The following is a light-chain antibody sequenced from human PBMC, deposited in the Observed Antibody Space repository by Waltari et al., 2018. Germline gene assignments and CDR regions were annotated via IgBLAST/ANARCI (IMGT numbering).Light chain of an antibody. J-gene: IGLJ2*01. Sequence: SSELTQDPTVSVAMGQTVRLTCQGDTLRGYYASWYQQRPGQAPILVFSGNNNRPSGVPDRFSGSSSDNTAVLTITGAQAEDEASYYCHSRDASGVGGSFGGGTKLTVL. CDR2: GNN. CDR1: TLRGYY. V-gene: IGLV3-19*01. CDR3: HSRDASGVGGS.